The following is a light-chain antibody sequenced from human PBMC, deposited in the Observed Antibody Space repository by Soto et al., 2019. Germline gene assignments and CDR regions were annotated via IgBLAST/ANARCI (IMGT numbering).Light chain of an antibody. CDR1: SSDVGGYNY. J-gene: IGLJ2*01. V-gene: IGLV2-8*01. CDR2: EVN. CDR3: SSYAGSNNLV. Sequence: QSVLTRPPSASGSPGQSVTISCTGTSSDVGGYNYVSWYQQHPGKAPKLMIYEVNKRPSGVPDHFSGSKSGNSASLTVSGLQAEDEADYYCSSYAGSNNLVFGGGTKLTVL.